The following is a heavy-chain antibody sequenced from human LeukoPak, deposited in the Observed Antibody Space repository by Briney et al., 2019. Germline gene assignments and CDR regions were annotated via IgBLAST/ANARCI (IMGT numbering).Heavy chain of an antibody. J-gene: IGHJ4*02. V-gene: IGHV3-30*02. CDR3: AKMGGYSGSYQAFDY. CDR1: GFTFSSYG. D-gene: IGHD1-26*01. CDR2: IRYDGSNK. Sequence: GGSLRLSCAASGFTFSSYGMHWVRQAPGKGLEWVAFIRYDGSNKYYADSVKGRFTISRDNSKNTLYLQMNSLRAEDTAVYYCAKMGGYSGSYQAFDYWGQGTLVTVSS.